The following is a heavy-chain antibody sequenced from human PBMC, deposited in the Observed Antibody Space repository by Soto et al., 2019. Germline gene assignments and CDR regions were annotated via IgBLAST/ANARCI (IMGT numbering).Heavy chain of an antibody. CDR1: GFTFSDYF. CDR3: AIGHWLGY. D-gene: IGHD6-19*01. CDR2: IKQSGNEK. V-gene: IGHV3-7*01. J-gene: IGHJ4*02. Sequence: EVQLVDSGGALVQPGESLRLSCAASGFTFSDYFMTWVRQAPGKGLEWVATIKQSGNEKYYVDSVKGRFTISRDSAKNSLYRQMNALRAKDTAVYYCAIGHWLGYWVQGTLVTVSS.